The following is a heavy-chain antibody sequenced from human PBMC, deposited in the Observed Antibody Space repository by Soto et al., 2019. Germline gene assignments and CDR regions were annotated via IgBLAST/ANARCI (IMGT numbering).Heavy chain of an antibody. Sequence: SETLPLTCTVSGGSISSGDYYWSWIRQPPGKGLEWIGYIYYSGSTYYDPSLKSRVTISVDTSKNQFSLKLSSVTAADTAVYYCARVRRCGYDCANWFDPWGQGTLVTVSS. CDR1: GGSISSGDYY. CDR3: ARVRRCGYDCANWFDP. J-gene: IGHJ5*02. V-gene: IGHV4-30-4*01. CDR2: IYYSGST. D-gene: IGHD5-12*01.